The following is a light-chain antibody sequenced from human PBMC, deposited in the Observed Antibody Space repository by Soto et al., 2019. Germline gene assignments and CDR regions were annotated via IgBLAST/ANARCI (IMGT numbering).Light chain of an antibody. CDR2: STS. J-gene: IGKJ2*01. V-gene: IGKV1-9*01. Sequence: DIQLTQSPSFLSASVGDRVTITCRASQDISTFLAWYQQKPGKAPQLLIYSTSKLRRGVPSRFGGGGAGREVTLTVSSLQPEGFATCRCQRRNSYSYTFGQGNKLEIK. CDR1: QDISTF. CDR3: QRRNSYSYT.